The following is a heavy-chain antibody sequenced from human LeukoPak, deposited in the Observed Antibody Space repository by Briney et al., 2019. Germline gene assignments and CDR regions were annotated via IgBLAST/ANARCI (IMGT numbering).Heavy chain of an antibody. Sequence: SETLSLTCAVYGGSFSGYYWSWIRQPPGKGLEWIGEINHSGSTNYNPSIKSRVTISVDTSKNQFSLKLSSVTAADTAVYYCASRGCSGGSCYSHYWGQGTLVTVSS. CDR1: GGSFSGYY. CDR2: INHSGST. V-gene: IGHV4-34*01. CDR3: ASRGCSGGSCYSHY. J-gene: IGHJ4*02. D-gene: IGHD2-15*01.